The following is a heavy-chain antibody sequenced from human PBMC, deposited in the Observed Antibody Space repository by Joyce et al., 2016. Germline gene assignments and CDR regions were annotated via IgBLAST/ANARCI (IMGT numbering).Heavy chain of an antibody. CDR3: TKDPSYGGYYFDY. CDR2: ISFHGINT. CDR1: GFGFSTYG. V-gene: IGHV3-30*18. D-gene: IGHD4-23*01. Sequence: QVQLVESGGGVVQPGRSLRLSCAASGFGFSTYGLHWVRQAPGKGLEWVAVISFHGINTYSADTVKGRFTISRDNSKNTLYLQMNSLRPEDTAVYYCTKDPSYGGYYFDYWGQGSLVTVSS. J-gene: IGHJ4*02.